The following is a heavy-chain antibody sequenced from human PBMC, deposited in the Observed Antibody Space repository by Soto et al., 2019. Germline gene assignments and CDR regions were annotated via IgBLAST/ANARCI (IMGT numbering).Heavy chain of an antibody. D-gene: IGHD6-19*01. CDR3: ATARVGNSGWSAYYFGY. CDR1: GFTFSSYA. V-gene: IGHV3-23*01. J-gene: IGHJ4*02. CDR2: ISVGGGAT. Sequence: GGSLRLSCAASGFTFSSYAMNWVRQAPGKGLEWVSAISVGGGATYYADSVKGRFTISRDNSGNTLYLQMNSLRAEDTALYYCATARVGNSGWSAYYFGYWGQGTLVTVSS.